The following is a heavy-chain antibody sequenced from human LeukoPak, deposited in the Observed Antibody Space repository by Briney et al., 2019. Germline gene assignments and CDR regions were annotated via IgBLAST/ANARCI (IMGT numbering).Heavy chain of an antibody. CDR3: ARYISRIYCSSTSCYGSWFDP. V-gene: IGHV1-18*01. J-gene: IGHJ5*01. CDR2: ISAYNGNT. Sequence: ASVKLSCKASGYTFTSYGISWVRQAPGQGLEWMGWISAYNGNTNYAQKLQGRVTMTTDTSTSTAYMELRSLRSDDTAVYYCARYISRIYCSSTSCYGSWFDPWGQGTLVTVSS. D-gene: IGHD2-2*01. CDR1: GYTFTSYG.